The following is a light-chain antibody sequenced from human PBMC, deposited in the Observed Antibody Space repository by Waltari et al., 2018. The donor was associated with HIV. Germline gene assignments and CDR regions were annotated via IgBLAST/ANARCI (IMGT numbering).Light chain of an antibody. CDR1: NYNIGSTT. V-gene: IGLV1-44*01. CDR3: AVWDDGLKGPE. J-gene: IGLJ2*01. CDR2: SDD. Sequence: QSVLTQPPSASGTPGQRVTISCSGSNYNIGSTTVSCYQQLPGTAPNLLIYSDDQLPAGIPDRSSGSKSVTSASLAISGLQYEDEAEYYCAVWDDGLKGPEVGGGTKLTVL.